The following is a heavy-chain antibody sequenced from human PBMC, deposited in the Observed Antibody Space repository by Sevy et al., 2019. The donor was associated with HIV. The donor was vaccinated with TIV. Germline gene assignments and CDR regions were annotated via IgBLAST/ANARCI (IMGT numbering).Heavy chain of an antibody. D-gene: IGHD3-16*02. CDR3: AREGVLMGGAIVSYGMDV. Sequence: GGSLRLSCAASGFSFSRSPMHWVRQAPGKELEWVAVISYNGNKKYNGDSVKGRFTISRDDSKNTLYLQMNSLRAEDTAVYYCAREGVLMGGAIVSYGMDVWGQGTTVTVSS. CDR2: ISYNGNKK. CDR1: GFSFSRSP. V-gene: IGHV3-30*04. J-gene: IGHJ6*02.